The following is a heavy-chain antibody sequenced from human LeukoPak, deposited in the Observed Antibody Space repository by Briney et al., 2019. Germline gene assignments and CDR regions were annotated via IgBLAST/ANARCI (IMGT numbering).Heavy chain of an antibody. V-gene: IGHV3-20*04. J-gene: IGHJ4*02. Sequence: RPGGSLRLSCAASGFTFDDYGMSWVRQAPGKGLEWVSGINWNGGSTGYADSVKGRFTISRDNSKNTLYLQMNSLRAEDTAVYYCAKDSRDYDFWSGSHSDYWGQGTLVTVSS. CDR2: INWNGGST. CDR1: GFTFDDYG. CDR3: AKDSRDYDFWSGSHSDY. D-gene: IGHD3-3*01.